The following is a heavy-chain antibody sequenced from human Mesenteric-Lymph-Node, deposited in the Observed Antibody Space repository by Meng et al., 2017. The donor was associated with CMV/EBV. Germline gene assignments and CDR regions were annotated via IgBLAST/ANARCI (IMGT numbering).Heavy chain of an antibody. V-gene: IGHV3-15*01. CDR1: GFTCSNAW. CDR2: IKSKTDGGTT. D-gene: IGHD4-17*01. CDR3: TTSRGQEDYGDFYYYYYGMDV. Sequence: GGSLRLSCAASGFTCSNAWMSWVRQAPGKGLEWVGRIKSKTDGGTTDYAAPVKGRFTISRDDSKNTLYLQMNSLKTEDTAVYYCTTSRGQEDYGDFYYYYYGMDVWGQGTTVTVSS. J-gene: IGHJ6*02.